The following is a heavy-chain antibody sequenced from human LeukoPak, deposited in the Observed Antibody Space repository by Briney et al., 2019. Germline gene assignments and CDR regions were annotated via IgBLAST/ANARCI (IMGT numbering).Heavy chain of an antibody. CDR3: GRAGSSSWFPQIEY. CDR2: INHSGST. CDR1: GGSFSGYY. J-gene: IGHJ4*02. Sequence: SETLSLTCAVYGGSFSGYYWSRIRQPPGKGLEWIGEINHSGSTNYNPSLKSRVTISVDTSKNQFSLKLTSVTAADTAVYFCGRAGSSSWFPQIEYWGQGILVSVSS. V-gene: IGHV4-34*01. D-gene: IGHD6-13*01.